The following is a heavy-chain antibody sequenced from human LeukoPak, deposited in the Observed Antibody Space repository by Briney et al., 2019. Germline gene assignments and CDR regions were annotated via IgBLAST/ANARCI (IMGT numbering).Heavy chain of an antibody. Sequence: SETLSLTCTVSGVSISSYYWSWIRQPPGKGLEWIGYVYNSGSTKYNPSLKSRVTISVDTSKNQFSLKLTSVTAADTAVYYCARLGWSGGWLFYFDYWGQGTLVTVSS. V-gene: IGHV4-59*08. CDR3: ARLGWSGGWLFYFDY. CDR2: VYNSGST. CDR1: GVSISSYY. D-gene: IGHD6-25*01. J-gene: IGHJ4*02.